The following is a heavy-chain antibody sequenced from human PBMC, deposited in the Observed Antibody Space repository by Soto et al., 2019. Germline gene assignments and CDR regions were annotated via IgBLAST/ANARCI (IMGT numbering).Heavy chain of an antibody. V-gene: IGHV3-49*03. Sequence: PGGSLRLSCTASGFTFGDYTVSFFRQAPGKGLEWVSFIGSKAYGGTTEYAASVKGRFTISRDDSKSIAYLQMNGLITEDTAMYYCTRNCGGNCLRVDYWGQGTLVTVSS. CDR2: IGSKAYGGTT. CDR3: TRNCGGNCLRVDY. D-gene: IGHD2-21*02. J-gene: IGHJ4*02. CDR1: GFTFGDYT.